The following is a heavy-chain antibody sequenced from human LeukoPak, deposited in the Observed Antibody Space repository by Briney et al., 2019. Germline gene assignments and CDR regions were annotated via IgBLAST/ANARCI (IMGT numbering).Heavy chain of an antibody. CDR3: ARDGYYGSGSYYNWFDP. CDR2: IYSGGST. Sequence: PGGSLRLSCAASGFTVSSNYMSWVRQAPGKGLEWVSVIYSGGSTYYADSVKGRFTISRDNSKNTLYLQMNSLRAEDTAVYYCARDGYYGSGSYYNWFDPWGQGTPVTVSS. V-gene: IGHV3-66*01. J-gene: IGHJ5*02. D-gene: IGHD3-10*01. CDR1: GFTVSSNY.